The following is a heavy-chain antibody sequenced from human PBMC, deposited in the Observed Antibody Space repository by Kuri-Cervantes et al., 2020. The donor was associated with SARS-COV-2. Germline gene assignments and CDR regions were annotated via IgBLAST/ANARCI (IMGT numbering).Heavy chain of an antibody. V-gene: IGHV3-30*02. J-gene: IGHJ6*03. CDR3: ANLPAAINNYYYYYMDV. CDR2: IRYDGSNK. D-gene: IGHD2-2*02. Sequence: GGSLRLCCAASGFTFSSYGMHWVRQAPGKGLEWVAFIRYDGSNKYYADSVKGRFTISRDNSKNTLYLQMNSLRAGDTAVYYCANLPAAINNYYYYYMDVWGKGAKVTVSS. CDR1: GFTFSSYG.